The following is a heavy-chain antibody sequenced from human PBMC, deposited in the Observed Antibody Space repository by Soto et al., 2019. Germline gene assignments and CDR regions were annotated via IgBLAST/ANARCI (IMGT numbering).Heavy chain of an antibody. CDR1: GFSFTSSA. V-gene: IGHV1-58*01. CDR3: AADAIAVAGTAYYYYGMDV. J-gene: IGHJ6*02. Sequence: SVKVSFKASGFSFTSSAVQWVRQARGQRLEWIGWIVVGSGNTNYAQKFQERVTITRDMSTSTAYMELSSLRSEDTAVYYCAADAIAVAGTAYYYYGMDVWGQGTTVTVSS. D-gene: IGHD6-19*01. CDR2: IVVGSGNT.